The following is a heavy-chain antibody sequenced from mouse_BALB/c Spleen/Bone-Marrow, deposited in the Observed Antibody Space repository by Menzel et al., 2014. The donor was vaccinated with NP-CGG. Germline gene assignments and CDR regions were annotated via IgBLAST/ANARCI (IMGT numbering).Heavy chain of an antibody. V-gene: IGHV5-6-3*01. CDR3: ARERYYGNGRIFEY. CDR1: GFTFSSYG. J-gene: IGHJ2*01. Sequence: EVKLMESGGGLVQPGGSLKLSCAASGFTFSSYGMSWVCQTPDKRLELVATINSNGGSTYYPDSVKGRFTISRDNAKNTLYLQMSSLKSEDTAMYYCARERYYGNGRIFEYWGQGTTLTVSS. D-gene: IGHD1-1*01. CDR2: INSNGGST.